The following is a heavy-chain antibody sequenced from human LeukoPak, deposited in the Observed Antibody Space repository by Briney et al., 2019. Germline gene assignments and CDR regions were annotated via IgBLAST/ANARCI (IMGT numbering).Heavy chain of an antibody. J-gene: IGHJ3*02. D-gene: IGHD4-23*01. CDR1: GYTFTAYY. CDR3: ASDFGGNDAFGI. CDR2: INPNSGGT. V-gene: IGHV1-2*02. Sequence: ASVKVSCKASGYTFTAYYMHWVRQAPGQGLEWMGCINPNSGGTNYLQKFQGRVTMTRDTSISTAYMELTRLRSDDTAVYYCASDFGGNDAFGIWGQGTMVTVS.